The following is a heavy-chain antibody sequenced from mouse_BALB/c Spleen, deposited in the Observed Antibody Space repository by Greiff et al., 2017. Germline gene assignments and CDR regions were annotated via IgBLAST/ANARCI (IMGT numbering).Heavy chain of an antibody. Sequence: EVKLVESGGGLVQPGGSMKLSCVASGFTFSNYWMNWVRQSPEKGLEWVAEIRLKSNNYATHYAESVKGRFTISRDDSKSSVYLQMNNLRAEDTGIYYCTRCPYYYGSSPYWYFDVWGAGTTVTVSS. J-gene: IGHJ1*01. CDR2: IRLKSNNYAT. CDR1: GFTFSNYW. D-gene: IGHD1-1*01. CDR3: TRCPYYYGSSPYWYFDV. V-gene: IGHV6-6*02.